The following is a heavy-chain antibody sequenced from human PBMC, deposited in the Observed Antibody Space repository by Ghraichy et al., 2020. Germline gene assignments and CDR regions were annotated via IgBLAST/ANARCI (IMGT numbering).Heavy chain of an antibody. CDR3: ARVDEMATILFDY. V-gene: IGHV4-34*01. CDR2: INHSGST. J-gene: IGHJ4*02. Sequence: SETLSLTCAVYGGSFSGYYWSWIRQPPGKGLEWIGEINHSGSTNYNPSLKSRVTISVDTSKNQFSLKLSSVTAADTAVYYCARVDEMATILFDYWGQGTLVTVSS. CDR1: GGSFSGYY. D-gene: IGHD5-24*01.